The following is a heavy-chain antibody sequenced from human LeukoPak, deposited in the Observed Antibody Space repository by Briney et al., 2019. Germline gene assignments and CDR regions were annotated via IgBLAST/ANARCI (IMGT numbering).Heavy chain of an antibody. Sequence: SQTLSLTCAISGDSVSNNSAAWNWIRQSPSRGLEWLGRTYYRSKWNDDYAISVKRRISINTDTSKNQFSLRLNSVTPEDTAVYYCARAELMGSTRVFDYWGQGTLVTVSS. V-gene: IGHV6-1*01. D-gene: IGHD1-26*01. J-gene: IGHJ4*02. CDR1: GDSVSNNSAA. CDR2: TYYRSKWND. CDR3: ARAELMGSTRVFDY.